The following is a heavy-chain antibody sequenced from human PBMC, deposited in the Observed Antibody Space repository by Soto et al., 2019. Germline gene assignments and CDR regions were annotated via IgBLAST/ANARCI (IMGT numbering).Heavy chain of an antibody. CDR3: ARALPVAKGGFDP. D-gene: IGHD2-2*01. V-gene: IGHV3-53*01. Sequence: GGSLRLSCAASGFTVSNTYITWVRQPPGKGLERVSVIYTAGGTNYADSVKGRFITSRDNSKNTLYLQMNSLRAEDTAVYYCARALPVAKGGFDPWGQGTLVTVS. CDR2: IYTAGGT. CDR1: GFTVSNTY. J-gene: IGHJ5*02.